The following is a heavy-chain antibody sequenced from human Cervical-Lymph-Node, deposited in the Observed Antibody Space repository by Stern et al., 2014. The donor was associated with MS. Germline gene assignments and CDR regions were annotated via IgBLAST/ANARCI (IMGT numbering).Heavy chain of an antibody. CDR1: GFTFSCYA. CDR2: ISGSGGST. CDR3: AKSTVTSLSDY. J-gene: IGHJ4*02. V-gene: IGHV3-23*04. Sequence: EMQLVESGGGFVQPGGSLRLSCAASGFTFSCYAMTWVRQAPGQGLEWVSAISGSGGSTYYADSVKGRFTISRDNAKNTLYLQMNSLRAEDTAVYYCAKSTVTSLSDYWGQGTLVTVSS. D-gene: IGHD4-17*01.